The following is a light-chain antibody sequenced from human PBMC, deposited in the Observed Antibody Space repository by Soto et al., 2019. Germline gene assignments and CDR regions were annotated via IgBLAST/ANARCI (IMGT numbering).Light chain of an antibody. CDR2: GDS. CDR3: QVWDSGSDHHV. J-gene: IGLJ1*01. V-gene: IGLV3-21*02. Sequence: SYELTQPPSVSVAPGQTTRLTCGGNNIGSKSVRWYQQKPVQAPVLVVYGDSDRPSGIPARFSGSNSGNTATLTISRVDAGDEADYYCQVWDSGSDHHVLGTGTKVTVL. CDR1: NIGSKS.